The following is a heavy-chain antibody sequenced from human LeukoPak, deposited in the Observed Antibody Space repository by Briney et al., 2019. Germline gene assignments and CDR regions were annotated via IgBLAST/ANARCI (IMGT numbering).Heavy chain of an antibody. CDR1: GYSISSAYY. V-gene: IGHV4-38-2*01. J-gene: IGHJ4*02. CDR3: ARHRRLQSLGY. CDR2: IYHSGSS. Sequence: SETLSLTCSVSGYSISSAYYWGWIRQPPGKGLEWIGSIYHSGSSYYNPSLRSRVTISVDTSKNQFSLKLRSVTAADTAVYYCARHRRLQSLGYWGQGTLVTVSS. D-gene: IGHD5-24*01.